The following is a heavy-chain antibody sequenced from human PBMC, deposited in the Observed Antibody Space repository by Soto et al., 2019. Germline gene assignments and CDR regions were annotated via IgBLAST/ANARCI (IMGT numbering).Heavy chain of an antibody. CDR3: ARRHSSGTDAFDI. J-gene: IGHJ3*02. V-gene: IGHV5-51*01. Sequence: RGESLKISCQGSGYSFTSYWIGWVRQMPGKGLEWMGIIYPGDSDTRYSPSFQGQVTISADKSISTAYLQWSSLKASDTAMYYCARRHSSGTDAFDIWGQGTMVTVSS. CDR2: IYPGDSDT. D-gene: IGHD6-19*01. CDR1: GYSFTSYW.